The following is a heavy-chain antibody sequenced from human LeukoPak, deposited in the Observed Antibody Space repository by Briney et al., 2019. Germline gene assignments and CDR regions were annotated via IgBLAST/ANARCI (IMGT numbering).Heavy chain of an antibody. CDR1: GYTFTSYD. V-gene: IGHV1-8*03. J-gene: IGHJ5*02. CDR3: ARGGYYDFWSGYPNWFDP. CDR2: MNPNSGNT. Sequence: AXVKVXCKASGYTFTSYDINWVRQATGQGLEWMGWMNPNSGNTGYAQKFQGRVTITRNTSISTAYMELSSLRSEDTAVYYCARGGYYDFWSGYPNWFDPWGQGTLVTVSS. D-gene: IGHD3-3*01.